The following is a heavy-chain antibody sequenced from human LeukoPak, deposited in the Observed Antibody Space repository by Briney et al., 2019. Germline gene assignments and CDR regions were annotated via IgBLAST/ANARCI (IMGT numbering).Heavy chain of an antibody. J-gene: IGHJ3*02. CDR1: GFTFSSYW. Sequence: PGGSLRLSCAASGFTFSSYWMSWVRQAPGKGLEWVANIKQDGSEKHYVDSVKDRFTISRDNAKSSLYLQMNSLRAEDTAVYYCAKDRYDFWSGYGGPDAFDIWGQGTMVTVSS. D-gene: IGHD3-3*01. CDR2: IKQDGSEK. V-gene: IGHV3-7*03. CDR3: AKDRYDFWSGYGGPDAFDI.